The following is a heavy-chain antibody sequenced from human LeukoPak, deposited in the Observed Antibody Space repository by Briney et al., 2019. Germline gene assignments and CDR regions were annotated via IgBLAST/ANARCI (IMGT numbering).Heavy chain of an antibody. V-gene: IGHV4-4*07. CDR1: GGSISSYY. D-gene: IGHD2-2*01. CDR2: IYTSGST. J-gene: IGHJ6*03. CDR3: AREHQQYYYYMDV. Sequence: SETLSLTCTVSGGSISSYYWSWIRQPAGKGLEWIGRIYTSGSTNYNPSLKSRVTISVDKSKNQFSLKLSSVTAADTAVYYCAREHQQYYYYMDVWGKGTTVTVSS.